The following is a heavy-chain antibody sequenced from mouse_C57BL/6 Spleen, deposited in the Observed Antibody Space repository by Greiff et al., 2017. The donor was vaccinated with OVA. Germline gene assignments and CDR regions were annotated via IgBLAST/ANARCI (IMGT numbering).Heavy chain of an antibody. CDR2: ILPNSGSP. CDR3: ARYYSGSSYYFDY. Sequence: VQLQQPGAELVKPGASVKLSCKASGYTFTSYWMHWVKQRPGQGLGWIGMILPNSGSPNSNEKFKSKATLTVDKASCTAYVQLSSLTSEDDAVYFCARYYSGSSYYFDYWGQGTTLTVSS. V-gene: IGHV1-64*01. D-gene: IGHD1-3*01. CDR1: GYTFTSYW. J-gene: IGHJ2*01.